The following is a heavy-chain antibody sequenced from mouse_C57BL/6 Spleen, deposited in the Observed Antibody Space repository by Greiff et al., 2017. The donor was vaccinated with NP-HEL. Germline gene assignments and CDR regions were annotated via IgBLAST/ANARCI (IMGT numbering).Heavy chain of an antibody. Sequence: EVQVVESEGGLVQPGSSMKLSCTASGFTFSDYYMAWVRQVPEKGLEWVANINYDGSSTYYLDSLKSRFIISRDNAKNILYLQMSSLKSEDTATYYCAREVYDGYYLYFDYWGQGTTLTVSS. D-gene: IGHD2-3*01. CDR2: INYDGSST. CDR3: AREVYDGYYLYFDY. V-gene: IGHV5-16*01. J-gene: IGHJ2*01. CDR1: GFTFSDYY.